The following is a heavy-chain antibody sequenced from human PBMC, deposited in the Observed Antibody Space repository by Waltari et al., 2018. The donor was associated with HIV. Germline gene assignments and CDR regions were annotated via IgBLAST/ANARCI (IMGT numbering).Heavy chain of an antibody. J-gene: IGHJ6*02. D-gene: IGHD3-3*01. V-gene: IGHV3-7*01. CDR3: VRENDFGTIFFNYYYAMDV. CDR1: GFPFTSLW. Sequence: MQLVESGGGLVQRGGSLRLSCTASGFPFTSLWISWFRQAPGKALEWVANIKDDGNEKYYVNSVRGRFTISRDNANNSLYLEMNRLRDEDTAVYYCVRENDFGTIFFNYYYAMDVWDQGTSVTVSS. CDR2: IKDDGNEK.